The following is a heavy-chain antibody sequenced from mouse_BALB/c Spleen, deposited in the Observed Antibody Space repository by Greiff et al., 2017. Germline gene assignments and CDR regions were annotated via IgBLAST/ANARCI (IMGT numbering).Heavy chain of an antibody. J-gene: IGHJ1*01. V-gene: IGHV3-6*02. CDR3: ARDRDGNYFYWYFDV. Sequence: ESGPGLVKPSQSLSLTCSVTGYSITSGYYWNWIRQFPGNKLEWMGYISYDGSNNYNPSLKNRISITRDTSKNQFFLKLNSVTTEDTATYYCARDRDGNYFYWYFDVWGAGTTVTVSS. CDR1: GYSITSGYY. D-gene: IGHD2-1*01. CDR2: ISYDGSN.